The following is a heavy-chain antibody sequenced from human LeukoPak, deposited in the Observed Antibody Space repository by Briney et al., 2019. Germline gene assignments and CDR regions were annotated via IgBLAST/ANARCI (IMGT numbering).Heavy chain of an antibody. CDR3: ARGKWLQYYSFDL. Sequence: VASVKVSCKTSGYTFTGHYIHWVRQAPGQGLEWMGWSNPNTGGSNSAQKFQGRVTMTRDTSVTTAYMELNRLRYDDTAVYYCARGKWLQYYSFDLWGQGTLVTVSS. D-gene: IGHD5-24*01. J-gene: IGHJ4*02. CDR1: GYTFTGHY. V-gene: IGHV1-2*02. CDR2: SNPNTGGS.